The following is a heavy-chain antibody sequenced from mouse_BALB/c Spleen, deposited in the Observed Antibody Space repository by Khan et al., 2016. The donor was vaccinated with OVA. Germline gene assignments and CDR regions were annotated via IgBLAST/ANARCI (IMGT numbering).Heavy chain of an antibody. CDR1: GFTFSSYS. J-gene: IGHJ3*01. Sequence: DVMLVESGGDLVKPGGSLKLSRAASGFTFSSYSMSWVRQTPDKRLEWVATISSGGDYTYYPDSVKGRFTISRDNAKNTLYLQMSSLKSEDTAMYYCASHLTGSFAYWGQGTLVTVSA. CDR2: ISSGGDYT. CDR3: ASHLTGSFAY. D-gene: IGHD4-1*01. V-gene: IGHV5-6*02.